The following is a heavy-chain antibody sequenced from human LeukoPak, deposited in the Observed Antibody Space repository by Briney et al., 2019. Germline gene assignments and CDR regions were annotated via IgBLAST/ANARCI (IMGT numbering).Heavy chain of an antibody. D-gene: IGHD4-17*01. CDR2: FDPEDGET. CDR1: GYTLTELS. CDR3: ATDLRGGDYHAFDI. V-gene: IGHV1-24*01. Sequence: ASVKVSCKVSGYTLTELSMHWVRQAPGKGLEWMGGFDPEDGETIYAQKFQGRVTMTEDTSTDTAYMELSSLRSEDTAVYYCATDLRGGDYHAFDIWGQGTMVTVSS. J-gene: IGHJ3*02.